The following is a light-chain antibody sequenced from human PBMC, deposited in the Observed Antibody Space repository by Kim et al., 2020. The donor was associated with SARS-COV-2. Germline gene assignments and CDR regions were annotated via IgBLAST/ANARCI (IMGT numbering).Light chain of an antibody. J-gene: IGKJ2*01. CDR3: QQYYSMYT. CDR2: WAS. Sequence: DIVMTQSPDSLAVSLGERATINCKSSQSVLYSSNNKNYLAWYQQKPGQPPKLLIYWASTRESGVPDRCSGSGSGTDFTLTISSLQTEDVAVYYCQQYYSMYTFGQGTKLEI. V-gene: IGKV4-1*01. CDR1: QSVLYSSNNKNY.